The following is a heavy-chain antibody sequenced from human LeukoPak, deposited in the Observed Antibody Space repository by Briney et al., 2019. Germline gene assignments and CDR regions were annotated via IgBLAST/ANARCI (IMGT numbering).Heavy chain of an antibody. D-gene: IGHD2-15*01. CDR3: ASQALNVALFHH. J-gene: IGHJ4*02. CDR1: GGSFSDNY. V-gene: IGHV4-34*01. CDR2: INHSGST. Sequence: SETLSVTHAVYGGSFSDNYLSWIRQPPGKGLEWIGEINHSGSTNYNPSLKSRVIISVDTSKNQFSLKLSSVTAVDTAVYYCASQALNVALFHHWGQGNLVIVSP.